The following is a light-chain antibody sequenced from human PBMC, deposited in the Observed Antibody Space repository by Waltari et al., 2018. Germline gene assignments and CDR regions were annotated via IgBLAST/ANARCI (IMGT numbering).Light chain of an antibody. Sequence: GISSTNNENYLAWYQQKPGQAPRLLMYCASTRATGVPDRFSGSGSGTDFTLTISSLQAEDVAVYYCQHYVGFPVTFGGGTKVEIK. CDR2: CAS. CDR1: GISSTNNENY. J-gene: IGKJ4*01. V-gene: IGKV4-1*01. CDR3: QHYVGFPVT.